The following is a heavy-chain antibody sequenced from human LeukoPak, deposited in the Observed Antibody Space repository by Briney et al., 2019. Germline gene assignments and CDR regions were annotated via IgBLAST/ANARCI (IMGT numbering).Heavy chain of an antibody. J-gene: IGHJ4*02. CDR2: IWYDGSNK. CDR3: ATDRRSSSSSHYFEN. CDR1: GFTFRNYG. V-gene: IGHV3-33*01. Sequence: GGSLRLSCAASGFTFRNYGMHWVRQAPGKGLEWVAIIWYDGSNKYYTDSVKGRFTISRDNSKNMLYLQMNSLRAEDTAVYYCATDRRSSSSSHYFENWGQGTLVTVSP. D-gene: IGHD6-6*01.